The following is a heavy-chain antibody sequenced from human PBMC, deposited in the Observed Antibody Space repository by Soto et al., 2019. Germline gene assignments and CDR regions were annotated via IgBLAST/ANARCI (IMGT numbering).Heavy chain of an antibody. CDR1: GGSITRGGYN. V-gene: IGHV4-31*03. CDR2: IFFSGST. D-gene: IGHD3-9*01. Sequence: SSETLSLTCTVSGGSITRGGYNWSWIRQPPGRGLEWIGNIFFSGSTDYNPSLMSRATMSMDTSKNQFSLRVTSVTAADTAVYYCARETRRVFEIWGQGTPVTVSS. CDR3: ARETRRVFEI. J-gene: IGHJ4*02.